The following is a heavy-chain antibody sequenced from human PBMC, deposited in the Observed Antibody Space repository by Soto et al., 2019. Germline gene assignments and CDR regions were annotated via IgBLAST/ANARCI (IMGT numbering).Heavy chain of an antibody. J-gene: IGHJ4*03. CDR2: VIHSEGT. CDR1: GGSFSGDY. D-gene: IGHD1-1*01. Sequence: QVQLQQWGAGLLRPSETLSLTCAVYGGSFSGDYWTWIRQPPGKGLEWIGDVIHSEGTNYNPSLKSRVTISVDTSKNSLYLQMNSLRAEDTAVYYCARQLNGYGAYWGQGTLVTVSS. CDR3: ARQLNGYGAY. V-gene: IGHV4-34*12.